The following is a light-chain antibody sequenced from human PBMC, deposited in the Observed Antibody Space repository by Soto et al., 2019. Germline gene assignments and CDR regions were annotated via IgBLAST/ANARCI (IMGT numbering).Light chain of an antibody. V-gene: IGKV3D-20*02. J-gene: IGKJ1*01. Sequence: EIVLTQSPGTLSLSPGERATLSCRASQSVSSSYLAWYQQKPGHGPMLFVDGASTRATGIPVSVSGSGSGTDFTLTISRLEPEDFAVYYCQQRSNWPWTFGQGTKVDIK. CDR3: QQRSNWPWT. CDR1: QSVSSSY. CDR2: GAS.